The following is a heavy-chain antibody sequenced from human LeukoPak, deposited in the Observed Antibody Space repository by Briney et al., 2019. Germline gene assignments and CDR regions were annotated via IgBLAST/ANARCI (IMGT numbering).Heavy chain of an antibody. J-gene: IGHJ5*02. D-gene: IGHD2-15*01. CDR1: GGSFNDYY. Sequence: PSETLSLTCGVYGGSFNDYYWSWIRQSPGTGLEWIGEIHHRGSTNYNSSLESRVTISIDTSNNQFSLKLTSVTAADTAVYYCARGLGYCSGGSCYRWFDPWGQGTLVTVSS. CDR2: IHHRGST. CDR3: ARGLGYCSGGSCYRWFDP. V-gene: IGHV4-34*01.